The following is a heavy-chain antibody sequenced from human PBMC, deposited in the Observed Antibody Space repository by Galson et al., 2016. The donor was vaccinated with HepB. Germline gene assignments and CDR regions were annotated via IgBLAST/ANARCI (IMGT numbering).Heavy chain of an antibody. CDR1: GFTFSTYG. CDR3: AKVPSMVRGF. J-gene: IGHJ3*01. D-gene: IGHD3-10*01. CDR2: ISYDGFNK. Sequence: SLRLSCAASGFTFSTYGIHWVRQAPGKGLEWVALISYDGFNKYYADSVKGRFTISRDNSKKTLYLQMNSLRAEDTAVYYCAKVPSMVRGFWGQGTMVTVSS. V-gene: IGHV3-30*18.